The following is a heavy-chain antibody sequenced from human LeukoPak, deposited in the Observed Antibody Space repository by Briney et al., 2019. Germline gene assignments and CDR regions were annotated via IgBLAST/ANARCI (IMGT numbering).Heavy chain of an antibody. V-gene: IGHV1-46*01. CDR2: INPSGGST. D-gene: IGHD2-2*01. J-gene: IGHJ4*02. Sequence: ASVKVSCKASGYTFTSYYMRWVRQAPGQGLEWMGIINPSGGSTSYAQKFQGRVTMTRDTSTSTVYMELSSLRSGDTAVYYCARDGGDIVVVPAGKGYFDYWGQGTLVTVSS. CDR1: GYTFTSYY. CDR3: ARDGGDIVVVPAGKGYFDY.